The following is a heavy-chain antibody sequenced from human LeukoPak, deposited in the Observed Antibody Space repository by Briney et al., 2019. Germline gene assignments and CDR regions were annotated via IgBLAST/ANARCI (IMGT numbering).Heavy chain of an antibody. CDR2: IIPILGIA. J-gene: IGHJ4*02. CDR3: ATGRYYYGSGSPLDY. CDR1: GGTFSSYA. V-gene: IGHV1-69*04. D-gene: IGHD3-10*01. Sequence: VASVKVSCKASGGTFSSYAISWVRQAPGQGLEWMGRIIPILGIANYAQKFQGRVTITADKSTSTAYMELSSLRSEDTAVYYCATGRYYYGSGSPLDYWGQGTLVTVSS.